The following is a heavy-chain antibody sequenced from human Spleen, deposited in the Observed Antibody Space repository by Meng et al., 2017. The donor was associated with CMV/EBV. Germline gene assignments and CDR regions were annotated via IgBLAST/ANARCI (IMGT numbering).Heavy chain of an antibody. CDR3: ARDPLTPYASY. V-gene: IGHV4-61*01. D-gene: IGHD2-15*01. CDR1: GGSVNNDNYY. Sequence: CSVSGGSVNNDNYYWHWIRQPPGKGLEWIGYVYYSGSTNYSPSLKSRVTISLDTSKNQFSLKLTSVTAADTAVYYCARDPLTPYASYWGQGTLVTVSS. J-gene: IGHJ4*02. CDR2: VYYSGST.